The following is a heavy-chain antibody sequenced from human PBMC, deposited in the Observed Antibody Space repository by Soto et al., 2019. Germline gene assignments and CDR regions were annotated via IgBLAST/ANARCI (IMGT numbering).Heavy chain of an antibody. V-gene: IGHV4-4*07. CDR2: LNTYGNT. CDR1: GDSFSNYY. Sequence: PSETLSLTCTVSGDSFSNYYCNWVRQPAGKGLEWIGRLNTYGNTHYNPSLKSRVTVSVDTSRNQFFLTLRSVTAADSAVYHCGRESGETWDYEASWGQGTPVTVSS. D-gene: IGHD1-7*01. J-gene: IGHJ5*02. CDR3: GRESGETWDYEAS.